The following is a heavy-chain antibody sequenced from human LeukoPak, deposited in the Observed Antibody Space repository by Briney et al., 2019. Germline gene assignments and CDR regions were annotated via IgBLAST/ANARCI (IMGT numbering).Heavy chain of an antibody. V-gene: IGHV3-21*01. CDR3: AREGRTSAGDYFDY. D-gene: IGHD6-13*01. CDR1: GFTFSSYT. J-gene: IGHJ4*02. CDR2: ISISTGHI. Sequence: GGSLRLSCAASGFTFSSYTMNWVRQAPGKGLEWVSSISISTGHIYYADSMKGRFAISRDNAKNSLYLQMNSLRAEDTAVYYCAREGRTSAGDYFDYWGQGTLVTVSS.